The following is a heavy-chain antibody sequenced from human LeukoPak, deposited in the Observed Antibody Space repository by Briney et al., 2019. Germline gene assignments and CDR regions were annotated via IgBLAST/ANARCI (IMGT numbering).Heavy chain of an antibody. CDR1: RFTFNSYT. V-gene: IGHV3-21*04. Sequence: GGSLRLSCAAPRFTFNSYTMNWVRQAPGKGLEWVSSISSSSNYIYYADSVKGRFTISRDNAKNSLYLQMNSLRAEDTAVYYCARDRRMPPYYFDYWGQGTLVTVSS. CDR2: ISSSSNYI. CDR3: ARDRRMPPYYFDY. J-gene: IGHJ4*02. D-gene: IGHD2-2*01.